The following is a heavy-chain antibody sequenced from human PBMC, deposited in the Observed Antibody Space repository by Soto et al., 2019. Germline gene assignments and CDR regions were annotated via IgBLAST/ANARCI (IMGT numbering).Heavy chain of an antibody. CDR3: ARSSLYGMDA. Sequence: PSETLSLTCSVSGGSSSSGYYYWSRIRQPPGKGLGWIGSIYYSGNSYYNRSRKRRLSISINTSNNQFSLKVGFVTAADTVVYVCARSSLYGMDAWSQGNTVTVSS. V-gene: IGHV4-30-4*01. CDR2: IYYSGNS. J-gene: IGHJ6*02. CDR1: GGSSSSGYYY.